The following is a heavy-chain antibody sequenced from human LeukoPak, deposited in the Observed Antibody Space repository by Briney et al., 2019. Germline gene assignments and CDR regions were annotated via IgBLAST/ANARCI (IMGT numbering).Heavy chain of an antibody. D-gene: IGHD2-2*01. J-gene: IGHJ4*02. Sequence: GGSLRLSCAASGFTFGSYAMSWVRQAPGKGLEWVSAISGSCGSTYYADSVKGRFTISRDNSKNTLYLQMNSLRAEDTALYYWAKDCTSTNCYVDYWGQGTLVTVSS. V-gene: IGHV3-23*01. CDR1: GFTFGSYA. CDR3: AKDCTSTNCYVDY. CDR2: ISGSCGST.